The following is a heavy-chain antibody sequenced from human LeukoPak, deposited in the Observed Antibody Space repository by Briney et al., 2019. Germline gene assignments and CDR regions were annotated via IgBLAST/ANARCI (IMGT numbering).Heavy chain of an antibody. V-gene: IGHV4-34*01. CDR2: INHGGST. Sequence: SDTLALTCAVYGGPFSGYYWSWIRQPPGKGLEWIGEINHGGSTNYNPSLKRRVTISVDTSKNQFSLKVCSVTAAHTAVYYCARVRSRVLRFLEWSYYFDYWGQGTLVTVSS. CDR3: ARVRSRVLRFLEWSYYFDY. D-gene: IGHD3-3*01. J-gene: IGHJ4*02. CDR1: GGPFSGYY.